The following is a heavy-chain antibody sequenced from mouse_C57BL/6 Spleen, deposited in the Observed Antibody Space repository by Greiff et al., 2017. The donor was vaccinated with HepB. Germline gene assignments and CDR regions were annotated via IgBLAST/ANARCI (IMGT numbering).Heavy chain of an antibody. CDR3: AGFYYGNSAWFAY. J-gene: IGHJ3*01. Sequence: QVQLKESGAELARPGASVKLSCKASGYTFTSYGISWVKQRTGQGLEWIGEIYPRSGNTYYNEKFKGKATMTADKSSSTAYMELRSLTSEDSAVYFCAGFYYGNSAWFAYWGQGTLVTVSA. CDR2: IYPRSGNT. V-gene: IGHV1-81*01. D-gene: IGHD2-1*01. CDR1: GYTFTSYG.